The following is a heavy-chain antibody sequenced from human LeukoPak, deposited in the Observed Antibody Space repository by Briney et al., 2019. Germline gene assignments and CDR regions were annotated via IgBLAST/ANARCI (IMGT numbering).Heavy chain of an antibody. J-gene: IGHJ4*02. CDR1: GGSFSGYY. D-gene: IGHD3-10*01. CDR3: AREGQRGITMVRGVTKPYYFDY. V-gene: IGHV4-34*01. Sequence: SETLSLTCAVYGGSFSGYYWSWIRQPPGKGLEWIGEINHSGSTNYNPSLKSRVTISVDTSKNQFSLKLSSVTAADTPVYYCAREGQRGITMVRGVTKPYYFDYWGQGTLVTVSS. CDR2: INHSGST.